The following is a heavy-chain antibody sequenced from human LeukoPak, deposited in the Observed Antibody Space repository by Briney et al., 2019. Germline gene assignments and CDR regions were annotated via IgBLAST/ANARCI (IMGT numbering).Heavy chain of an antibody. CDR2: IHRDDKT. CDR1: GFTVSSSF. V-gene: IGHV3-53*01. D-gene: IGHD2-2*01. CDR3: AREVISTPSYFDY. Sequence: GGSLRLSCAASGFTVSSSFIYWVRRAPGKGLEWVSFIHRDDKTYYADSVKGRFTMSRDSSKNTLYLQMNSLGADDTAVYYCAREVISTPSYFDYWGQGILVTVAS. J-gene: IGHJ4*02.